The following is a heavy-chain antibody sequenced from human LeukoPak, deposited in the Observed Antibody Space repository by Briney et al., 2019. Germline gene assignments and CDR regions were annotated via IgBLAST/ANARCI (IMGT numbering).Heavy chain of an antibody. CDR2: IIPIFGTA. D-gene: IGHD3-3*01. J-gene: IGHJ3*02. CDR1: GGTFSSYA. CDR3: AREIGYDFWTYFDI. V-gene: IGHV1-69*13. Sequence: SVKVSCKASGGTFSSYAISWVRQAPGQGLEWMGGIIPIFGTANYAQKFQGRVTITADESTSTAYMELSSLRSEDTAVYYCAREIGYDFWTYFDIWGQGTMVTVSS.